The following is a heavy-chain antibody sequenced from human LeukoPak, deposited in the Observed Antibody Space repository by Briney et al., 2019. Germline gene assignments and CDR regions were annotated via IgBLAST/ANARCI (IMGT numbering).Heavy chain of an antibody. V-gene: IGHV3-21*01. CDR2: ISSSSSYI. D-gene: IGHD3-9*01. J-gene: IGHJ6*02. CDR3: ARDLGGDYDILTGYYTDDYYYYGMDV. CDR1: GFTFSSYS. Sequence: PGGSLRLSCAASGFTFSSYSMNWARQAPGKGLEWVSSISSSSSYIYYADSVKGRFTISRDNAKNSLCLQMNSLRAEDTAVYYCARDLGGDYDILTGYYTDDYYYYGMDVWGQGTTVTVSS.